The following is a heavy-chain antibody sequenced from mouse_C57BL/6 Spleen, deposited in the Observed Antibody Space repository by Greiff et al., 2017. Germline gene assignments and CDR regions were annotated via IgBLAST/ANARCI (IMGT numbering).Heavy chain of an antibody. CDR3: ARGGTGGSWYFEV. CDR1: GYAFSSSW. J-gene: IGHJ1*03. V-gene: IGHV1-82*01. D-gene: IGHD2-14*01. Sequence: QVQLQQSGPELVKPGASVKISCKASGYAFSSSWMNWVKQRPGQGLEWIGRIYPGDGDTNYNGKFKGKATLTADKSSSTAYMQLSSLTSEDSAVYFCARGGTGGSWYFEVWGTGTTVTVSS. CDR2: IYPGDGDT.